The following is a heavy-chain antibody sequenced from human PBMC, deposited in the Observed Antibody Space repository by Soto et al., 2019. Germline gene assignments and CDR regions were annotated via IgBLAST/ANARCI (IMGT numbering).Heavy chain of an antibody. CDR3: ASKNYYYGSGSLQHYYYGMDV. V-gene: IGHV1-69*13. Sequence: SVKVSCKASGGTFSSYAISWVRQAPGQGLEWMGGIIPIFGTANYAQKFQGRVTITADESTSTAYMELSSLRSEDTAVYYCASKNYYYGSGSLQHYYYGMDVWGQGITVTVSS. D-gene: IGHD3-10*01. J-gene: IGHJ6*02. CDR2: IIPIFGTA. CDR1: GGTFSSYA.